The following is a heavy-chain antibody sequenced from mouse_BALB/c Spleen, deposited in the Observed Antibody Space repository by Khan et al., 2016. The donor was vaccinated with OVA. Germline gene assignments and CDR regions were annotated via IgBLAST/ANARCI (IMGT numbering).Heavy chain of an antibody. J-gene: IGHJ4*01. Sequence: EVELVESGGGLVQPGGSRKLSCAASGFTFSGFGMHWVRQAPEKGLEWVAYISSGSSTIYYADTVNGRFTISRDNPKNTLFLQMTSLRSEDTAMYYCARRRIYDGYYGGAMDYWGQGTSVTVSS. CDR1: GFTFSGFG. V-gene: IGHV5-17*02. CDR3: ARRRIYDGYYGGAMDY. CDR2: ISSGSSTI. D-gene: IGHD2-3*01.